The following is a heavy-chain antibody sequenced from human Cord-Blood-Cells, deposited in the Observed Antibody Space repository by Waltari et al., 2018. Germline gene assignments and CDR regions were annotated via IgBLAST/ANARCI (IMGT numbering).Heavy chain of an antibody. J-gene: IGHJ4*02. V-gene: IGHV3-30*18. CDR2: ISYDGSNK. Sequence: QVQLVESGGGVVQPGRSLRLSCAASGFTFSSYGIPWVRQSPVTGLEWVAVISYDGSNKYYADSVKGRFTISRDNSKNTLYLQMNSLRAEDTAVYYCAKGGLRFLEWLLYYFDYWGQGTLVTVSS. CDR1: GFTFSSYG. CDR3: AKGGLRFLEWLLYYFDY. D-gene: IGHD3-3*01.